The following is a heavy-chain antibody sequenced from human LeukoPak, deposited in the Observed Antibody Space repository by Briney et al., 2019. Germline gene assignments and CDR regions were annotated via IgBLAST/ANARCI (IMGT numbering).Heavy chain of an antibody. CDR3: ARNGLPGYSSGWFRRPFDY. D-gene: IGHD6-19*01. J-gene: IGHJ4*02. V-gene: IGHV4-34*01. Sequence: SETLSLTCAVYGGSFSGYYWSWIRQPPGKGLEWIGEINHSGSTNYNPSLKSRVTISVDTSKNQFSLKLSSVIAADTAVYYCARNGLPGYSSGWFRRPFDYWGQGTLVTVSS. CDR1: GGSFSGYY. CDR2: INHSGST.